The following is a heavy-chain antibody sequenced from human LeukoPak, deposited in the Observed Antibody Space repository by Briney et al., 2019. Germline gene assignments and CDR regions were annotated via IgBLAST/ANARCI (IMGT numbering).Heavy chain of an antibody. CDR3: ARGGWLRPFAY. CDR2: IYHSGST. D-gene: IGHD5-12*01. V-gene: IGHV4-30-2*01. CDR1: GGSISSGGYS. Sequence: SETLSLTCAVSGGSISSGGYSWSWIRQPPGKGLEWIGYIYHSGSTYYNPSLKSRVTISVDTSKNQFSLKLSSVTAADTAVYYCARGGWLRPFAYWGQGTLVTVSS. J-gene: IGHJ4*02.